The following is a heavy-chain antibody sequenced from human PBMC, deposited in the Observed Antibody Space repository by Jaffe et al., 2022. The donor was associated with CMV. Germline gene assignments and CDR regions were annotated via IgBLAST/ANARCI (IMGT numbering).Heavy chain of an antibody. Sequence: EVQLVESGGGLVQPGGSLRLSCAASGFTFSGYSMVWVRQAPGKGLEWVAFIGRSTTAMYYADSVKGRFTISRDTVRNSLNLQMNSLKDEDTAVYYCARDEGAKGFDYWGQGTLVAVSS. D-gene: IGHD3-16*01. CDR3: ARDEGAKGFDY. CDR2: IGRSTTAM. J-gene: IGHJ4*02. V-gene: IGHV3-48*02. CDR1: GFTFSGYS.